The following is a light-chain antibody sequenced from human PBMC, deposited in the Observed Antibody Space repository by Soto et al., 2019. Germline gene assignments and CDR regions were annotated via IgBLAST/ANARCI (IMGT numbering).Light chain of an antibody. J-gene: IGKJ5*01. CDR3: QQRSSWPPT. Sequence: EIVLTQCPGTLSLSPGERATLSCRASESVASNYLAWYQHKPGQAPRLLFFGASNRATGIPDRFSGSGSGTDFTLTISSLQSEDFAVYYCQQRSSWPPTFGQGTRLEIK. CDR1: ESVASNY. CDR2: GAS. V-gene: IGKV3D-20*02.